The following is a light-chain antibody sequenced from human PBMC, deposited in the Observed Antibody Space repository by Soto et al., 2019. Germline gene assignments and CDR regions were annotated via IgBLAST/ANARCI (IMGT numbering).Light chain of an antibody. Sequence: QSVLTQPASVSGSPGQPITISCTGTSSDVGLYDYVSWYQQHPGKAPQLMIYAVSNRPSGVSNRFSASKSGNTASLFISGLQAEDEADYYCSSYTSDSSYVFGSGTKGTVL. CDR1: SSDVGLYDY. V-gene: IGLV2-14*01. J-gene: IGLJ1*01. CDR3: SSYTSDSSYV. CDR2: AVS.